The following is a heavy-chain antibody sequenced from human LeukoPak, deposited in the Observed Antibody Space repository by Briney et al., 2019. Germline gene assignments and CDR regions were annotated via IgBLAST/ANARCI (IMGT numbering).Heavy chain of an antibody. CDR2: IYSDGTT. CDR3: ARDSSSFPNYFDY. D-gene: IGHD3-3*02. V-gene: IGHV3-53*01. CDR1: GFTVSSTY. Sequence: GGSLRLSCAVSGFTVSSTYMSWVRQAPGKGLEWVSLIYSDGTTFYADSVKGRFAISTDNSKNTLYLQMSSLRAVDTAVYYCARDSSSFPNYFDYWGQGTLITVSS. J-gene: IGHJ4*02.